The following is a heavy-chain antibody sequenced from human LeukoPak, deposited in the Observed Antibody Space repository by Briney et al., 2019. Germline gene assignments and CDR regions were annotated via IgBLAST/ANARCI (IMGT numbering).Heavy chain of an antibody. CDR2: INPNSGAT. Sequence: ASVKVSCKSSGYTFIDYYIHWVRQAPGQGLEWMGWINPNSGATKYAQKFQGRVSMTRDTSINTAYMDLTNLRSDDTAIFYCARVKTLMPEFEFWGQGTLVTVSS. J-gene: IGHJ4*02. CDR1: GYTFIDYY. D-gene: IGHD2-2*01. CDR3: ARVKTLMPEFEF. V-gene: IGHV1-2*02.